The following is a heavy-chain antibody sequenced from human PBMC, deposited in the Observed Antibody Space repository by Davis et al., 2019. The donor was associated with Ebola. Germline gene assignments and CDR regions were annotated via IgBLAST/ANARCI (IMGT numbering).Heavy chain of an antibody. CDR1: GFTFSSYW. CDR3: ARDSERFLEWLFDAFDI. Sequence: GGSLRLSCAASGFTFSSYWMSWVRQAPGKGLEWVANIKHDGSEKYYVDSVKGRFTISRDNAKNSLYLQMNSLRAEDTAVYYCARDSERFLEWLFDAFDIWGQGTMVTVSS. CDR2: IKHDGSEK. V-gene: IGHV3-7*01. D-gene: IGHD3-3*01. J-gene: IGHJ3*02.